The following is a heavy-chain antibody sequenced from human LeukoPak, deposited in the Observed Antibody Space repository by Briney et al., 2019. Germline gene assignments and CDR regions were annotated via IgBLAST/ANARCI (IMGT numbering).Heavy chain of an antibody. J-gene: IGHJ4*02. D-gene: IGHD6-19*01. CDR1: GFTFSSYW. CDR2: IKQDGSEK. V-gene: IGHV3-7*01. Sequence: PGGSLRLSCAASGFTFSSYWMSWVRQAPGKGLEWVANIKQDGSEKYYVDSVKGRFTISRDNAKNSLYLQMNSLRAEDTAVYYCAREIGSYSSGWYDYWGQGTLVTVSS. CDR3: AREIGSYSSGWYDY.